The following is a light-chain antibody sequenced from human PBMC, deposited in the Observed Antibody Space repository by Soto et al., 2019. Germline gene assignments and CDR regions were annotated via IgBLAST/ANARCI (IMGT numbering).Light chain of an antibody. CDR1: SSNIGSNS. CDR3: AAWDDSLSGWV. J-gene: IGLJ3*02. CDR2: GNN. V-gene: IGLV1-44*01. Sequence: QPVLTQPPSASGTPGQRVTISCSGSSSNIGSNSVTWYQQFPGAAPKVLIFGNNQRPSGVPDRLSGSKSGTSASLAISALRSEDEADYYCAAWDDSLSGWVFGGGTKVTVL.